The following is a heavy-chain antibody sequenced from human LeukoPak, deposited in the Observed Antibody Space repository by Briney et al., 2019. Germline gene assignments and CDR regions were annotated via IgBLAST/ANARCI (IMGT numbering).Heavy chain of an antibody. V-gene: IGHV5-51*01. CDR3: ATHPGGLQSGFDN. Sequence: PGVPRQIPSQGAGYGFTSYWIGWGRQMPGKGPEYMGIIHPGDSDTRYSPSFQGQVTISVDRSSSTAYIQWSRLKASDTAMYYCATHPGGLQSGFDNWGQGTLVTVSS. CDR1: GYGFTSYW. J-gene: IGHJ4*02. CDR2: IHPGDSDT. D-gene: IGHD5-24*01.